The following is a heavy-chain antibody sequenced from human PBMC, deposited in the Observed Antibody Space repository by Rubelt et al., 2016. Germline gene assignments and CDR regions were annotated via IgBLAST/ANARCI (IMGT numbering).Heavy chain of an antibody. CDR1: GYTFTSYA. CDR3: ARGGLSELLWFGESRIDY. CDR2: INAGNGNT. V-gene: IGHV1-3*01. Sequence: QVQLVQSGAEVKKPGASVKVSCKASGYTFTSYAMHWVRQAPGQRLEWMGWINAGNGNTKYSQKFQGIVTITRDTSASTAYMELSSLRSEDTAVYYCARGGLSELLWFGESRIDYWGQGTLVTVSS. D-gene: IGHD3-10*01. J-gene: IGHJ4*02.